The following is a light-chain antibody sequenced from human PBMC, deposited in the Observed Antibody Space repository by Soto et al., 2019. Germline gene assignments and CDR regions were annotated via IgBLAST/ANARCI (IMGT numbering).Light chain of an antibody. Sequence: DIQMTQSPSSLSASVGDRVTITCRASQSISSYLNWYQQKPGKAPKLLIYAASSLQSGVPSRFSGSGSGTDFTLTISSLHPEDFATYDCQHSYSTPKTFGQGTKVEIK. CDR2: AAS. V-gene: IGKV1-39*01. CDR3: QHSYSTPKT. CDR1: QSISSY. J-gene: IGKJ1*01.